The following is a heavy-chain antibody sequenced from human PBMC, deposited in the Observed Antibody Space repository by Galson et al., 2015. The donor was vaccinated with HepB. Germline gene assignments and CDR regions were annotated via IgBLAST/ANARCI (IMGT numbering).Heavy chain of an antibody. V-gene: IGHV3-7*03. J-gene: IGHJ4*02. Sequence: SLRLSYEAPGFTFSTSWVHWVRQAPGKGLEWVGDIKQDGSETYYGDSLKGRFTISRDNAKNSLYLQMNDLRAEDTALYYCSTKVHWGQGTLVTVSS. CDR1: GFTFSTSW. CDR2: IKQDGSET. CDR3: STKVH.